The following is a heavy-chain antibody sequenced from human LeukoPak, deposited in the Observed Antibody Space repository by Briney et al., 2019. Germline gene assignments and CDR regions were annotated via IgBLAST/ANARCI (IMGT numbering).Heavy chain of an antibody. CDR2: INGDGSTT. V-gene: IGHV3-74*01. CDR1: GFSFSSYW. J-gene: IGHJ4*02. Sequence: WESLRLSCVASGFSFSSYWMYWVRHAPGKGLVVVYRINGDGSTTHYADSVKGRFTISRDNAKNTLYLQMNSLRAEDTAVYYCARAHHNYYGGCYDHWGRGTLVTVSS. CDR3: ARAHHNYYGGCYDH. D-gene: IGHD4-23*01.